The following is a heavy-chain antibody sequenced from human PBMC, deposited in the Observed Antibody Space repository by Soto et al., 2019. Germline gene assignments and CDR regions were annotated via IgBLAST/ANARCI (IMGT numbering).Heavy chain of an antibody. CDR3: ARLYDSSGFDCFDP. V-gene: IGHV4-38-2*01. CDR1: GYSISSGYY. D-gene: IGHD3-22*01. CDR2: IYHSGST. Sequence: SETLSLTCAVSGYSISSGYYWGWIRQPPGKGLEWIGSIYHSGSTYYNPSLKSRVTISVDTSKNQFSLKLSSVTAADTAVYYCARLYDSSGFDCFDPWGQGTLVTVSS. J-gene: IGHJ5*02.